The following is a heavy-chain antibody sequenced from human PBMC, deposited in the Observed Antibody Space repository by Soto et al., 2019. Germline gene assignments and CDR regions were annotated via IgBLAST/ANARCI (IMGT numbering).Heavy chain of an antibody. V-gene: IGHV3-64D*06. CDR2: ISSNGGST. J-gene: IGHJ4*02. D-gene: IGHD5-12*01. CDR1: GFTFSSYA. Sequence: PGGSLRLSCSASGFTFSSYAMHWVRQAPGKGLEYVSAISSNGGSTYYADSVKGRFTISRDNSKNTLYLQMSSLRAEDTAVYYCVKYQGGYSGYVFDYWGQGTLVTVSS. CDR3: VKYQGGYSGYVFDY.